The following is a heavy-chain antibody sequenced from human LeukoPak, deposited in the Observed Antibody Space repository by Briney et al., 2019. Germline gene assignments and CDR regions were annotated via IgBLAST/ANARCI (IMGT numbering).Heavy chain of an antibody. J-gene: IGHJ6*02. D-gene: IGHD6-13*01. V-gene: IGHV3-11*01. CDR3: ARAGPSSWYSLDYYYGMDV. Sequence: PGGSLRLSCAASGFTFSDYYMSWIRQAPGKGLEWVSYISSSGSTIHYADSVKGRFTISRDNAKNSLYLQMSSLRAEDTAVYYCARAGPSSWYSLDYYYGMDVWGQGTTVTVSS. CDR2: ISSSGSTI. CDR1: GFTFSDYY.